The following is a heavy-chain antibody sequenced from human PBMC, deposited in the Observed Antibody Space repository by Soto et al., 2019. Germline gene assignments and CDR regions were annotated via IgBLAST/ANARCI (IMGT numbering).Heavy chain of an antibody. CDR3: VRRHVSATGIDWFDP. CDR1: GYTFTSYG. V-gene: IGHV1-3*01. J-gene: IGHJ5*02. CDR2: INAANGDT. D-gene: IGHD6-13*01. Sequence: QVQLVQSGPEVKKPGASVTVSCKASGYTFTSYGIHWVRQAPGQRREWMGWINAANGDTKYSPKFQGRVTITRDTSASTAYMELSSLRSEATAVYYCVRRHVSATGIDWFDPWGQGTLVTVSS.